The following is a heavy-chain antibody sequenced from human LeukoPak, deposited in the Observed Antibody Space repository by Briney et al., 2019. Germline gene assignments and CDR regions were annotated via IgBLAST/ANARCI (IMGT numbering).Heavy chain of an antibody. D-gene: IGHD6-13*01. J-gene: IGHJ6*02. Sequence: TLSLTCAVSGGSISSSNWWSWVRQPPGKGLEWIGEIYHSGSTNYNPSLKSRVTISVDKSKNQFSLKLSSVTAADTAVYYCARDRSIPAAGGDYYYYGMDVWGQGNTVTVSS. CDR3: ARDRSIPAAGGDYYYYGMDV. CDR2: IYHSGST. CDR1: GGSISSSNW. V-gene: IGHV4-4*02.